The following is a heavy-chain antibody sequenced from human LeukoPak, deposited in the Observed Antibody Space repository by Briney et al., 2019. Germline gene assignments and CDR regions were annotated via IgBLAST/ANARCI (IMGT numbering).Heavy chain of an antibody. Sequence: SETLSLTCAVYGGSFSGYYWSWIRQPPGKGLEWIGEINHSGSTNYNPSLKSRVTISVDTSKNQFSLKLSSVTAADTAVNYCARATPGYGDWGQGTLVTVSS. V-gene: IGHV4-34*01. CDR1: GGSFSGYY. D-gene: IGHD5-12*01. CDR3: ARATPGYGD. CDR2: INHSGST. J-gene: IGHJ4*02.